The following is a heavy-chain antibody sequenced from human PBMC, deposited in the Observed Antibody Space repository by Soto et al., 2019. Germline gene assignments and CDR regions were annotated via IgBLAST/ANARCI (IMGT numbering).Heavy chain of an antibody. J-gene: IGHJ4*02. CDR1: GFIFSDYG. CDR3: AREGAVAGSQDF. CDR2: IWYDGSKK. D-gene: IGHD6-19*01. V-gene: IGHV3-33*01. Sequence: VGSLRLSGAASGFIFSDYGIHWVRQAPGKGLEWVALIWYDGSKKYYADSVKGRFTVSRDNINSTLYLETNSLRVEDSAVYYCAREGAVAGSQDFWGQGTLVTVS.